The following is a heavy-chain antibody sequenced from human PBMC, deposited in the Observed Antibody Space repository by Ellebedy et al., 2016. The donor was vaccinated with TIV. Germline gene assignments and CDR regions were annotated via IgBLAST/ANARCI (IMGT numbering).Heavy chain of an antibody. CDR2: IGAYNGNT. CDR1: GYSLTSKG. CDR3: SRALTIGVVGNFDY. Sequence: AASVKVSCKASGYSLTSKGISWVRQAPGQGLEWMGWIGAYNGNTKYAQKFQGRVTMTADESTSTAYMEMSSLTVEDTAVYYCSRALTIGVVGNFDYWGQGTLVTVSS. D-gene: IGHD6-19*01. J-gene: IGHJ4*02. V-gene: IGHV1-18*01.